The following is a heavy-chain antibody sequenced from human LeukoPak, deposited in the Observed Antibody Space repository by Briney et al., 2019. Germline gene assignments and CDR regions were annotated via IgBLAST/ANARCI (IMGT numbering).Heavy chain of an antibody. V-gene: IGHV3-7*01. Sequence: GGSLRLSCAASGFTFSSYWMGWVRQAPGKGLGWVANIREDGSEKYYVDSVKGRFTISRDNAKNSVYLQMNSLRAEDTAMYYCARSTAGLDYWGQGTLVTVSS. J-gene: IGHJ4*02. CDR3: ARSTAGLDY. D-gene: IGHD4-11*01. CDR2: IREDGSEK. CDR1: GFTFSSYW.